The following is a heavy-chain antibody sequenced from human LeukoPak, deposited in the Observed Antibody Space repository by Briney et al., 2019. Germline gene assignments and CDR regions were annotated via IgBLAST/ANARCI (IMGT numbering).Heavy chain of an antibody. CDR1: GFTFDDYA. J-gene: IGHJ3*02. V-gene: IGHV3-43D*03. CDR2: ISWDGGST. D-gene: IGHD5-18*01. CDR3: AKEIERGYSYGYRDHHAFDI. Sequence: GGSLRLSCAASGFTFDDYAMHWVRQAPGKGLEWVSLISWDGGSTYYADSVKGRFTISRDNSKNSLYLQMNSLRAEDTALYYCAKEIERGYSYGYRDHHAFDIWGQGTMVTVSS.